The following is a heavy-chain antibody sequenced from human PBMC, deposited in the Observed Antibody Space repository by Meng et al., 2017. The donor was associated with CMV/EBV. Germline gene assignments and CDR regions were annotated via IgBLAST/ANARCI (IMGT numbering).Heavy chain of an antibody. V-gene: IGHV4-30-4*08. D-gene: IGHD3-10*01. J-gene: IGHJ6*02. CDR1: GGSIISGDYY. CDR3: ARVGVYGSGSFYYYYYGMDV. CDR2: IYYSGST. Sequence: LRLSCTVSGGSIISGDYYWSWIRQPPGKGLEWIGYIYYSGSTYYNPSLKSRVTISVDTSKNQFSLKLSSVTAADTAVYYCARVGVYGSGSFYYYYYGMDVWGQGTTVTVSS.